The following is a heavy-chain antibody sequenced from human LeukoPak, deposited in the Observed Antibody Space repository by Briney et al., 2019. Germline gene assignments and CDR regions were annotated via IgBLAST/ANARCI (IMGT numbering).Heavy chain of an antibody. CDR3: ARPYDSSGYYPAFDI. J-gene: IGHJ3*02. V-gene: IGHV5-51*01. CDR2: IYPGDSDT. CDR1: GYSFTSYW. Sequence: GESLKISCKGSGYSFTSYWIGWVRQMPGKGLEWMGIIYPGDSDTRYSPSFQGQVTISADKSISTAYLQWSSLKASDTAMYYCARPYDSSGYYPAFDIWGQGTMVTVSS. D-gene: IGHD3-22*01.